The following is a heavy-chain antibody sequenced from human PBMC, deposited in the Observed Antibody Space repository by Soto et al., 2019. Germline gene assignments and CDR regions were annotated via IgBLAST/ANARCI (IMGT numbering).Heavy chain of an antibody. Sequence: LETLSLTCTVSGGYISSYYWSWIRQPPGKGLEWIGDIYYSGSTNYNPSLKSRVTISVDKSKNQFSLKLSSVTAADTAVYYCARVSGSYYYGMDVWGQGITVTVSS. CDR2: IYYSGST. CDR1: GGYISSYY. V-gene: IGHV4-59*12. CDR3: ARVSGSYYYGMDV. J-gene: IGHJ6*02. D-gene: IGHD1-26*01.